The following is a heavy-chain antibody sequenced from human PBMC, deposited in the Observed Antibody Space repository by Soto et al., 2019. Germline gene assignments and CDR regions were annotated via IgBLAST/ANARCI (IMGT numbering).Heavy chain of an antibody. CDR2: IYYSGST. V-gene: IGHV4-31*03. Sequence: PSETLSLTCTVSGGSISSGGYYWSWIRQHPGKGLERIGYIYYSGSTYYNPSLKSRVTISVDTSKNQFSLKLSSVTAADTAVYYCARYPNHSWNAGLNWFDPWGQGTLVTVSS. D-gene: IGHD1-1*01. J-gene: IGHJ5*02. CDR3: ARYPNHSWNAGLNWFDP. CDR1: GGSISSGGYY.